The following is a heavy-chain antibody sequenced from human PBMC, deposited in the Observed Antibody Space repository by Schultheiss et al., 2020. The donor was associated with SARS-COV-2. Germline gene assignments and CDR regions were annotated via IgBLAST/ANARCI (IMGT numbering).Heavy chain of an antibody. J-gene: IGHJ4*02. V-gene: IGHV4-34*01. D-gene: IGHD1-20*01. Sequence: SETLSLTCTVSGGSISSYYWSWIRQPPGKGLEWIGEINHSGSTNYNPSLKSRVTISVDTSKNQFSLKLSSVTAADTAVYYCASGATNWILDYWGQGTLVTAPQ. CDR3: ASGATNWILDY. CDR1: GGSISSYY. CDR2: INHSGST.